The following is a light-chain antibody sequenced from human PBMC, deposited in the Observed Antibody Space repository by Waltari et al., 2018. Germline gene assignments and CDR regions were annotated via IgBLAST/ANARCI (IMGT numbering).Light chain of an antibody. CDR1: CRRSYY. V-gene: IGLV3-19*01. CDR3: NSRDSSGNV. Sequence: SSELTQDPAVSVALVQTARSTCPGGCRRSYYASWYQQKPGQAPVLVIYGKNNRPSGIPDRFSGSSSGNTASLTITGAQAEDEADYYCNSRDSSGNVFGTGTKVTVL. CDR2: GKN. J-gene: IGLJ1*01.